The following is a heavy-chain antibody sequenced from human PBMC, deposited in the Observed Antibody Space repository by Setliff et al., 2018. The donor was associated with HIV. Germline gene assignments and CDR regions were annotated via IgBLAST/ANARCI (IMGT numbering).Heavy chain of an antibody. CDR1: GYTLTEVS. V-gene: IGHV1-3*03. Sequence: ASVKVSCKISGYTLTEVSMHWVRQAPGKGLEWMGWINTEKGNTKYSEDFQGRVTITRDTSATTGYMELTSLRSEDTAVYYCARVPGNGWYRGAFDIWGQGTMVT. CDR2: INTEKGNT. J-gene: IGHJ3*02. D-gene: IGHD6-19*01. CDR3: ARVPGNGWYRGAFDI.